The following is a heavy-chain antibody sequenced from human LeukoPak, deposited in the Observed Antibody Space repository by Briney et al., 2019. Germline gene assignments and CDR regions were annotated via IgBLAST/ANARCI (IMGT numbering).Heavy chain of an antibody. Sequence: ASVKVSCKASGYTFTSYGISWVRQAPGQGLEWMGWISAYNGNTNYAQKLQGRVTMTTDTSTSTAYMELRSLRSDDTAVYYCAKDRRAGYCSGGSCYYYYYYMDVWGKGTTVTVSS. V-gene: IGHV1-18*01. J-gene: IGHJ6*03. CDR3: AKDRRAGYCSGGSCYYYYYYMDV. CDR1: GYTFTSYG. D-gene: IGHD2-15*01. CDR2: ISAYNGNT.